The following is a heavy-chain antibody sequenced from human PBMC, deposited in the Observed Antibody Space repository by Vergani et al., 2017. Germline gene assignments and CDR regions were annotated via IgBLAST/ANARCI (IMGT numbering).Heavy chain of an antibody. V-gene: IGHV3-30-3*01. D-gene: IGHD6-19*01. Sequence: VQLVESGGGLVQPGGSLRLSCAASGFTFSSYAMHWVRQAPGKGLEWVAVISYDGSNKYYADSVKGRFTISRDNSKNTLYLQMNSLRAEDTAVYYCAGYSVAGRGARNWFDPWGQGTLVTVSS. CDR2: ISYDGSNK. J-gene: IGHJ5*02. CDR1: GFTFSSYA. CDR3: AGYSVAGRGARNWFDP.